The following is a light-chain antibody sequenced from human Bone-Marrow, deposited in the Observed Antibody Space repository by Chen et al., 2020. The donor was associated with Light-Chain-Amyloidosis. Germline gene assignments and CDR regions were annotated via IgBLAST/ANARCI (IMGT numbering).Light chain of an antibody. CDR2: RDT. CDR1: DLPTKY. CDR3: QSADSSGTYEVI. J-gene: IGLJ2*01. V-gene: IGLV3-25*03. Sequence: SYALTQPPSVAVSPGRTPRITCSGDDLPTKYAYWYQQKPGQAPVLVIHRDTERPSGISERFSGSSSGTTATLTISGVQAEDEADYHCQSADSSGTYEVIFGGGTKLTVL.